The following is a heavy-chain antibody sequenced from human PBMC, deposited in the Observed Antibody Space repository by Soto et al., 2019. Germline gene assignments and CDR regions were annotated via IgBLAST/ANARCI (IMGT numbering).Heavy chain of an antibody. CDR1: GFTFSSYS. CDR2: ISSSSSYI. CDR3: ARTGTTNAFDI. J-gene: IGHJ3*02. V-gene: IGHV3-21*01. Sequence: PVGSLRLSCAASGFTFSSYSMNWVRQAPGKGLEWVSSISSSSSYIYYADSVKGRFTISRDNAKNPLYLQMNSLRAEDTAVYYCARTGTTNAFDIWGQGTMVTVSS. D-gene: IGHD1-1*01.